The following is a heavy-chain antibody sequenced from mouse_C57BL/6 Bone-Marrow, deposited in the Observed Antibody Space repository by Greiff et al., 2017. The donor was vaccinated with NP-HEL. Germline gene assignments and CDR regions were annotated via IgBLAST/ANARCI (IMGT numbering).Heavy chain of an antibody. D-gene: IGHD4-1*01. J-gene: IGHJ2*01. V-gene: IGHV7-3*01. CDR1: GFTFTDYY. CDR2: IRNKANGYTT. Sequence: EVQLVESGGGLVQPGGSLSLSCAASGFTFTDYYMSWVRQPPGKALEWLGFIRNKANGYTTEYSASVKGRFTISRDNSQSILYLQMNALRAEDSATYYCARYPLGRGGYFDYWGQGTTLTVSS. CDR3: ARYPLGRGGYFDY.